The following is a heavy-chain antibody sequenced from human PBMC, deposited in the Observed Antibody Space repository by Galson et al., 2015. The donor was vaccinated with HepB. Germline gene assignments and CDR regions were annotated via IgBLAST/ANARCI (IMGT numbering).Heavy chain of an antibody. D-gene: IGHD3-10*01. CDR2: IIPILGIA. V-gene: IGHV1-69*04. Sequence: SVKVSCKASGGTFSSYAISWVRQAPGQGLEWMGRIIPILGIANYAQKFQGRVTITADKSTSTAYMELSSLRSEDTAVYYCARAPSVMVRGGAFDYWGQGTLVTVSS. J-gene: IGHJ4*02. CDR3: ARAPSVMVRGGAFDY. CDR1: GGTFSSYA.